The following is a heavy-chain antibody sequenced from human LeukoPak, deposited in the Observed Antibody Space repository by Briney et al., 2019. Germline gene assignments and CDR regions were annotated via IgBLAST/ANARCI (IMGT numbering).Heavy chain of an antibody. D-gene: IGHD3-9*01. J-gene: IGHJ4*02. CDR2: ISGSGGST. CDR3: AKGDYFDWLPASYFDY. V-gene: IGHV3-23*01. CDR1: GFTFSSYS. Sequence: GGSLRLSCAASGFTFSSYSMNWVRQAPGKGLEWVSAISGSGGSTYYADSVKGRFTISRDNSKNTLYLQMNSLRAEDTAVYYCAKGDYFDWLPASYFDYWGQGTLVTVSS.